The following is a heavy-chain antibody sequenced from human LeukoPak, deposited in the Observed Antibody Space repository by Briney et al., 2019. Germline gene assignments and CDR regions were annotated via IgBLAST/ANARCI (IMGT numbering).Heavy chain of an antibody. Sequence: GGSLRLSCAVSGLTFSDSFITWIRQAPGKGLEWLAYIGDRGDIIYHADSVKGRFTISRDNAKNSLYLQMNSLRAEDTAVYYCARDYYYDSSGIDYWGQGTLVTVSS. D-gene: IGHD3-22*01. CDR3: ARDYYYDSSGIDY. CDR2: IGDRGDII. V-gene: IGHV3-11*04. J-gene: IGHJ4*02. CDR1: GLTFSDSF.